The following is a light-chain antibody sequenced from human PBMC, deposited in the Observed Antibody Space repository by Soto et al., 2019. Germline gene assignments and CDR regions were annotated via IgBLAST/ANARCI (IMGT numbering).Light chain of an antibody. V-gene: IGLV1-40*01. J-gene: IGLJ2*01. CDR1: SSNIGAGYD. CDR2: GNN. CDR3: QSYDNSLRASV. Sequence: QSVLTQPPSVSGAPGRRVTISCTGSSSNIGAGYDVHWYQQFPGTAPKLLIYGNNNRPSGVPDRFSGSKSGTSASLAITGLQAEDEADYYCQSYDNSLRASVFGGGTKLTVL.